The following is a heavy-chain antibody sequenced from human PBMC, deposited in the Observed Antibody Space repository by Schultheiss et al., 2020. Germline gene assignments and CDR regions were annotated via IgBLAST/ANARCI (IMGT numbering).Heavy chain of an antibody. Sequence: GESLKISCAASGFTFSDYYMSWIRQAPGRGLEWVSAISGSGGSTYYADSVKGRFTISRDNSKNTLYLQMNSLRAEDTAVYYCAKCQQLVPGYYYGMDVWGQGTTVTVSS. J-gene: IGHJ6*02. CDR2: ISGSGGST. CDR1: GFTFSDYY. V-gene: IGHV3-23*01. CDR3: AKCQQLVPGYYYGMDV. D-gene: IGHD6-13*01.